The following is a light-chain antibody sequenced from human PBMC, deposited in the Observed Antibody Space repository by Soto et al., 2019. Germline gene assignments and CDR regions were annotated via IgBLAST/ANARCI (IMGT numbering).Light chain of an antibody. Sequence: QSVLTQPASVSGSPGQSITISCTGTSSDVGAYNYVSWYQQHPGKAPKLMIYDVSNRPSGVSSRFSGSKSGNTASLTISGLQAEDEADYYCSSYTSSSAPYFFGTGTKVTVL. J-gene: IGLJ1*01. CDR1: SSDVGAYNY. CDR3: SSYTSSSAPYF. V-gene: IGLV2-14*01. CDR2: DVS.